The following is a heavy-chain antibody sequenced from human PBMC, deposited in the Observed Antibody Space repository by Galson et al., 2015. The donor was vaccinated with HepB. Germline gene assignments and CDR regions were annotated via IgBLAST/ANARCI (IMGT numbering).Heavy chain of an antibody. J-gene: IGHJ4*02. CDR3: ARDSPGSSLDY. CDR1: GFTFSRYS. Sequence: SLRLSCAASGFTFSRYSMNWVRQAPGKGLEWVSSISSASSYIYYADSLKGRFTISRDNAKNSLYLQMNSLRAEDTALYYCARDSPGSSLDYWGQGTLITVSS. CDR2: ISSASSYI. D-gene: IGHD1-26*01. V-gene: IGHV3-21*04.